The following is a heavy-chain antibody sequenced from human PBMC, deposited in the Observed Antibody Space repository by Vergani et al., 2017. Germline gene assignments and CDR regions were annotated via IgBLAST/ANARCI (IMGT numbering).Heavy chain of an antibody. J-gene: IGHJ4*02. Sequence: EVQLVESGGGLVKPGGSLRLSCAASGFTFSSYSMNWVRQAPGKGLEWVSSISSSSSYIYYADSVKGRFTISRDNAKNSLYLQMNSLRAEDTAVYYCARDSDAIAAAGTLVDYWGQGTLVTVSS. D-gene: IGHD6-13*01. CDR2: ISSSSSYI. CDR1: GFTFSSYS. CDR3: ARDSDAIAAAGTLVDY. V-gene: IGHV3-21*01.